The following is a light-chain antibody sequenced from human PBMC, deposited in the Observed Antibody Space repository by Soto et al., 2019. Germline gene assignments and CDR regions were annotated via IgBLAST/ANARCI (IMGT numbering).Light chain of an antibody. CDR3: QQYNSYSKT. Sequence: DIQMTQSPSTLPASVGDRVTITCRASQSISSWLAWYQQKPGKAPKLLIYKASTLKSGVPSRFSGSGSETEFTLTISSLQPDDFATYYCQQYNSYSKTFGQGTKVDIK. J-gene: IGKJ1*01. V-gene: IGKV1-5*03. CDR2: KAS. CDR1: QSISSW.